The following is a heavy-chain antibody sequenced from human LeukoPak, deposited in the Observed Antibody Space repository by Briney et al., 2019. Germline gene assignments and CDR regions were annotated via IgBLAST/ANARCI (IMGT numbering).Heavy chain of an antibody. Sequence: PSETLSLTCTVSGGSISSGGYCWSWIRQHPGKGLEWIGYIYYSGSTYYNPSLKSRVTISVDTSKNQFSLKLSSVTAADTAVYYCARERTAQAFDIWGQGTMVTVSS. CDR2: IYYSGST. J-gene: IGHJ3*02. V-gene: IGHV4-31*03. D-gene: IGHD5-18*01. CDR3: ARERTAQAFDI. CDR1: GGSISSGGYC.